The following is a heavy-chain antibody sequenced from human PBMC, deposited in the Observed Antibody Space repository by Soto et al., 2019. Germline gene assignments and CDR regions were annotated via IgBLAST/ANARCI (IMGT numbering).Heavy chain of an antibody. V-gene: IGHV3-23*01. D-gene: IGHD2-15*01. CDR1: GFTFSSYA. Sequence: EEQLLESGGGLIQPGGSLRLACAASGFTFSSYAMTWVRQALGKGLEWASSISFSDGATYYADPVKGRLTISRDNSKNTLFLQMNSLRVEDTAVYYCVKDDRILGRRYFDLWGRGTLVTVSS. CDR3: VKDDRILGRRYFDL. J-gene: IGHJ2*01. CDR2: ISFSDGAT.